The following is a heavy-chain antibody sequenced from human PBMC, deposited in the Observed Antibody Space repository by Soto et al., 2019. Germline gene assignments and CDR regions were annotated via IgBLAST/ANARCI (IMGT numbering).Heavy chain of an antibody. CDR3: ARGDGYNLYDY. CDR1: GGSISSYY. V-gene: IGHV4-59*01. Sequence: QVQLQESGPGLVKPSETLSLTCTVSGGSISSYYWSWIRQPPGKGLEWIGYIYYSGSTNYNPSLKSRVTISVDTSKNQFSLKLSSVTVADTAVYYCARGDGYNLYDYWGQGTLVTVSS. D-gene: IGHD5-12*01. CDR2: IYYSGST. J-gene: IGHJ4*02.